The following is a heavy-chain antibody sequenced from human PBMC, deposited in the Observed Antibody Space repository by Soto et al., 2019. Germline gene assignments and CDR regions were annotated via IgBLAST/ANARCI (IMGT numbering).Heavy chain of an antibody. V-gene: IGHV4-34*01. J-gene: IGHJ3*02. D-gene: IGHD3-3*01. Sequence: SETLSLTCAVYGGSFSGYYWSWIRQPPGKGLEWIGEINHSGSTNYNPSLKSRVTISVDTSKNQFSLKLSSVTAADTAVYYCARDTYYDFWSGYSDAFDIWGQGTMVTVS. CDR1: GGSFSGYY. CDR3: ARDTYYDFWSGYSDAFDI. CDR2: INHSGST.